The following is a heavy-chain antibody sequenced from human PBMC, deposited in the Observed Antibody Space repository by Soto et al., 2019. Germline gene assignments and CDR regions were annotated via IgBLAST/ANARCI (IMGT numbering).Heavy chain of an antibody. Sequence: PSETLSLTCTVSGGSISSGGYYWSWIRQHPGKGLEWIGCIYYSGSTYYNPSLKSRITISVDTSKNQFSLNLSSVTAADTAVYYCARGGAAAINFDYWGQGTLVT. CDR3: ARGGAAAINFDY. CDR1: GGSISSGGYY. CDR2: IYYSGST. V-gene: IGHV4-31*03. J-gene: IGHJ4*02. D-gene: IGHD2-2*01.